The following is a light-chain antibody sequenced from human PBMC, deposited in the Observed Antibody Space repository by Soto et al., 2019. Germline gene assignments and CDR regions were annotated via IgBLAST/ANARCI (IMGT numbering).Light chain of an antibody. CDR1: SSDVGGHDY. V-gene: IGLV2-14*01. CDR3: SSYSSTTLV. J-gene: IGLJ1*01. CDR2: EVR. Sequence: QSALTQPASVSGSPGQSITISCTGTSSDVGGHDYVSWYQQHPGKAPKLIIYEVRNRPSGVSNRFSGSKSGNTASLTISGLQAEDDADYYCSSYSSTTLVFGTGTKLTVL.